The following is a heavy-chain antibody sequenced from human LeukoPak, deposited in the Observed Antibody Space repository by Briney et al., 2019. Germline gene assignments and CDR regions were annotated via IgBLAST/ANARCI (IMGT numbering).Heavy chain of an antibody. Sequence: ASVKVSCKASGYTFTGYYMHWVRQAPGQGLEWTGWINPNSGGTNYAQKFQGRVTMTRDTSISTAYMELSRLRSDDTAVYYCARNSADCSSTSCYSRWGQGTLVTVSS. V-gene: IGHV1-2*02. D-gene: IGHD2-2*02. CDR1: GYTFTGYY. CDR3: ARNSADCSSTSCYSR. J-gene: IGHJ4*02. CDR2: INPNSGGT.